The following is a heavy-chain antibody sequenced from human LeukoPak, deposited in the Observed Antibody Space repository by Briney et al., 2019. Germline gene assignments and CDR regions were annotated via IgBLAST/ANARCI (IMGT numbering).Heavy chain of an antibody. CDR3: ARDWYYYDSSGPVLSNWFDP. V-gene: IGHV4-39*02. CDR2: IYYSGNT. CDR1: GVSISSSNSY. J-gene: IGHJ5*02. Sequence: SETLSLTCTVSGVSISSSNSYWGWIRQPPGKGLEWIGSIYYSGNTYYNASLKSQVSISIDTSENQFSLRLTSVTAADTAVYYCARDWYYYDSSGPVLSNWFDPWGQGTLVTVSS. D-gene: IGHD3-22*01.